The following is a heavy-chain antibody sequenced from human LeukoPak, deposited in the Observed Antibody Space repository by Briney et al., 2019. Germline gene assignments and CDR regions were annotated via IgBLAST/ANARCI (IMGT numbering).Heavy chain of an antibody. J-gene: IGHJ4*02. V-gene: IGHV3-23*01. CDR1: GFIFSHHG. CDR3: VKDDGWVQYAN. Sequence: GGSLRLSCATSGFIFSHHGMNWVRQAPGKGLEWVSGIRADAVTTYYADSVKGRFIVSRDNSKNTVYLQMNSLSAEDAAVYYCVKDDGWVQYANWGQGTLVTVSS. CDR2: IRADAVTT. D-gene: IGHD5-24*01.